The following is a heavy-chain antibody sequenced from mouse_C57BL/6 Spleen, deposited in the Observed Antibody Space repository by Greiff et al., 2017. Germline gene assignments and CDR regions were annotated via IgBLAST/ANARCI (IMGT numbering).Heavy chain of an antibody. CDR2: ISDGGSYT. CDR3: AREGWLLPYFDY. Sequence: VMLVESGGGLVKPGGSLKLSCAASGFTFSSYALSWVRQTPEKRLEWVATISDGGSYTYYPDNVKGRFTISRDNAKNNLYLQMSHLKSEDTAMYYCAREGWLLPYFDYWGQGTTLTVSS. D-gene: IGHD2-3*01. CDR1: GFTFSSYA. J-gene: IGHJ2*01. V-gene: IGHV5-4*01.